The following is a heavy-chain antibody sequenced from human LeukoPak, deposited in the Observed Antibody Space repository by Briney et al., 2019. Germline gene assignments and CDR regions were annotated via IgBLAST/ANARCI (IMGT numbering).Heavy chain of an antibody. Sequence: GGSLRLSCAASGFTFSSYAMHWVRQAPGKGLEWVAVISYDGSNKYYADSVKGRFTISRDNSKNTLYLQMNSLRAEDTAVYYCARARSSWYQEGPDDWGQGTLVTVSS. D-gene: IGHD6-13*01. J-gene: IGHJ4*02. CDR1: GFTFSSYA. CDR2: ISYDGSNK. CDR3: ARARSSWYQEGPDD. V-gene: IGHV3-30-3*01.